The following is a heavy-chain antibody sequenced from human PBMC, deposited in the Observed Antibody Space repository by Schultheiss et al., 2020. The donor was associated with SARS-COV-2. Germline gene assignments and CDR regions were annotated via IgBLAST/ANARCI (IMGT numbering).Heavy chain of an antibody. CDR1: GFTFSSYG. Sequence: GGSLRLSCAVSGFTFSSYGMHWVRQAPGKGLEWVAVIWYDGSNKYYADSVKGRFTISRENAKNSLYLQMNSLRTEDTALYYCAKDVAGSFCYGMDVWGQGTTVTVSS. J-gene: IGHJ6*02. V-gene: IGHV3-30*02. CDR2: IWYDGSNK. CDR3: AKDVAGSFCYGMDV. D-gene: IGHD2-21*01.